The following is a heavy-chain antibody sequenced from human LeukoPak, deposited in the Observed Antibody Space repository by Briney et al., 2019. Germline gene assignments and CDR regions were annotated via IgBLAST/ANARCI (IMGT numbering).Heavy chain of an antibody. CDR3: ARDSSDIRSLIAH. D-gene: IGHD2-15*01. CDR2: ISDIGGST. Sequence: GGSLRLSCAASGFTFSSYAMNWVRQAPGKGLEWVSVISDIGGSTYYADSVKGRFTISRDNSKNILYLQMNSLRSEDTAVYYCARDSSDIRSLIAHWGQGTLVTVSS. CDR1: GFTFSSYA. J-gene: IGHJ1*01. V-gene: IGHV3-23*01.